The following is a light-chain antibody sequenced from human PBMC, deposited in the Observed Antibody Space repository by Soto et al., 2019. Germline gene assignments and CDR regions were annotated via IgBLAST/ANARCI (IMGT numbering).Light chain of an antibody. CDR2: NTN. CDR1: SGSVSTNYY. CDR3: VLYMGAGSVV. J-gene: IGLJ2*01. Sequence: QTVVTQEPSFSVSPGGTVTLTCGLNSGSVSTNYYPTWYQQTPGHAPRTLIYNTNTRPSGVPDRFSGSIVGNKAALTVSGAQADDECDYYCVLYMGAGSVVFGGGTKLTVL. V-gene: IGLV8-61*01.